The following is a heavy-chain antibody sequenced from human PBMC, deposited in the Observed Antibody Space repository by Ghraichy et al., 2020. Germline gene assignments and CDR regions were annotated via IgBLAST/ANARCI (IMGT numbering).Heavy chain of an antibody. CDR3: EKGTWSLVTTMGHYRFFALDV. CDR2: FSHGGCQT. J-gene: IGHJ6*03. Sequence: GGSLRLSCTISGFAFDDVVINWVRQVPGKGLEWVALFSHGGCQTNYADSVRGRFHVSGDTSKDSVYLQMNSLRMEDSAIYYCEKGTWSLVTTMGHYRFFALDVWGKGTAVTVS. D-gene: IGHD2-21*02. CDR1: GFAFDDVV. V-gene: IGHV3-43*02.